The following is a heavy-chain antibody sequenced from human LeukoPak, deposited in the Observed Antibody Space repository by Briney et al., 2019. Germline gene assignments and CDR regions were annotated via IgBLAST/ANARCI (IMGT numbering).Heavy chain of an antibody. Sequence: GGSLRLSCEASGFSFRDAWMTWVRQAPGKGLEWVGRIRSKADRRTTEYATPVEGRFTISRDDSKNTLYLQMSNLKTEDTAVYYCAKHNYGVVSIQHWGQGTLVTVSS. CDR3: AKHNYGVVSIQH. CDR2: IRSKADRRTT. CDR1: GFSFRDAW. J-gene: IGHJ1*01. D-gene: IGHD3-3*01. V-gene: IGHV3-15*01.